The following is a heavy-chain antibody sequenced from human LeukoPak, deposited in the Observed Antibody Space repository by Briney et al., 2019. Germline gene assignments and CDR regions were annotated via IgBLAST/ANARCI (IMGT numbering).Heavy chain of an antibody. V-gene: IGHV1-69*01. CDR3: ARRYYYDSSGYVGFDP. CDR2: IIPIFGTA. Sequence: SVKVSCKASGGTFSSYAISWVRQAPGQGLEWMGGIIPIFGTANYAQKFQGRVTITADESTSTAYMELSSLRSEDTAVYYCARRYYYDSSGYVGFDPWGQGTLVTVSS. D-gene: IGHD3-22*01. J-gene: IGHJ5*02. CDR1: GGTFSSYA.